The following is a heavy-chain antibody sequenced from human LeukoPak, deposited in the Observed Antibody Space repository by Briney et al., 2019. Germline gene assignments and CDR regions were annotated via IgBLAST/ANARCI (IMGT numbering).Heavy chain of an antibody. V-gene: IGHV4-59*01. D-gene: IGHD6-19*01. J-gene: IGHJ4*02. CDR1: GGSIRNYC. Sequence: SETLFLTCTVSGGSIRNYCWSWIRQPPGKGLEWIGYIYYSGTTNYNPSLKSRVTISIDTSKNQFSLKLSSVTAADTAVYYCARCFGSGCPNGVFDYWGQGTLVTVSS. CDR3: ARCFGSGCPNGVFDY. CDR2: IYYSGTT.